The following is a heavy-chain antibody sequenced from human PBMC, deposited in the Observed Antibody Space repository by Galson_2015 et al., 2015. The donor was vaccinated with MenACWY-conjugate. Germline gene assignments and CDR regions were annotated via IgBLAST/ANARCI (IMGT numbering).Heavy chain of an antibody. CDR1: GSYFPCYW. CDR3: ARHPPGGRGMDV. V-gene: IGHV5-51*01. D-gene: IGHD1-26*01. Sequence: QSGAEVKQPGDSLQISCKGSGSYFPCYWIAWVRQIPGKCLEWIRLISPGDSNTRYSPSFQGQVTISTDKSISTAYLQWSSLKATDTAMYYCARHPPGGRGMDVWGQGTAVTVSS. CDR2: ISPGDSNT. J-gene: IGHJ6*02.